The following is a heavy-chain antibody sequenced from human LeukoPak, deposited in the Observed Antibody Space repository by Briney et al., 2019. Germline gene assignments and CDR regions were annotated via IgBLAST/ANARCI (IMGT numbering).Heavy chain of an antibody. D-gene: IGHD3-3*01. CDR3: ARGPYYDFWSGATNWFDP. Sequence: PSETLSLTCTVSGGSISSYYWSWIRQPPGKGLEWVGYIYYSGSTNYNPSLKSRVTISVDTSKNKFSLKLSSVTAADPAVYYCARGPYYDFWSGATNWFDPWGQGTLDTVSS. CDR2: IYYSGST. CDR1: GGSISSYY. V-gene: IGHV4-59*01. J-gene: IGHJ5*02.